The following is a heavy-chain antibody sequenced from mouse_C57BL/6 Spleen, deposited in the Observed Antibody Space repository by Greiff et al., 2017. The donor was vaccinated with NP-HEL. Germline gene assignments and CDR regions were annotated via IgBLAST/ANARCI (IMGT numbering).Heavy chain of an antibody. D-gene: IGHD3-1*01. CDR1: GFTFSSYG. CDR3: ARQQPGPFDY. Sequence: DVKLVESGGDLVKPGGSLKLSCAASGFTFSSYGMSWVRQTPDKRLEWVATISSGGSYTYYPDSVKGRFTISRDNAKNTLYLQMSSLKSEDTAMYYCARQQPGPFDYWGQGTTLTVSS. CDR2: ISSGGSYT. V-gene: IGHV5-6*02. J-gene: IGHJ2*01.